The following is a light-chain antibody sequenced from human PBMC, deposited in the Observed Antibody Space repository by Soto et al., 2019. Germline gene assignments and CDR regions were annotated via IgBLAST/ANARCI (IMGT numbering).Light chain of an antibody. V-gene: IGKV3-11*01. CDR2: DAS. CDR1: QSVSSY. CDR3: QQRSNWPPYT. J-gene: IGKJ2*01. Sequence: EIVLTQSPATLSLSPGERATLSCRASQSVSSYLAWYQQKPGQAPWLLIYDASHRATGIPARFSGSGSGTDFTLTISSLEPEDFAVYYCQQRSNWPPYTFGQGTKLEIK.